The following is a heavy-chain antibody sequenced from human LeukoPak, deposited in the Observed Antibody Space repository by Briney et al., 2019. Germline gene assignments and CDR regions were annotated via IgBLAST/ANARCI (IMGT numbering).Heavy chain of an antibody. CDR3: ARDLGGATSS. J-gene: IGHJ4*02. Sequence: SVKVSCKASGGTFSSYAISWVRQAPGQGLEWMGGIIPIFGTANYAQKLQGRVTMTTDTSTSTAYMELRSLRSDDTAVYYCARDLGGATSSWGQGTLVTVSS. CDR1: GGTFSSYA. V-gene: IGHV1-69*05. CDR2: IIPIFGTA. D-gene: IGHD1-26*01.